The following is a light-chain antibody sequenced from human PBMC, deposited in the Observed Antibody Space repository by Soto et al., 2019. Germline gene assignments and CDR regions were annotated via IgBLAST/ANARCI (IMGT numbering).Light chain of an antibody. CDR2: AAS. CDR1: QDISNY. CDR3: QQLNSYPLT. V-gene: IGKV1-33*01. Sequence: DIQMTQSPSSLSASVGDRVTITCQASQDISNYLNWYQQKLGKAPKLLIYAASNLETGVPSRFSGSGSGTDFTLTISSLQPEDFATYYCQQLNSYPLTFGGGTKVDIK. J-gene: IGKJ4*01.